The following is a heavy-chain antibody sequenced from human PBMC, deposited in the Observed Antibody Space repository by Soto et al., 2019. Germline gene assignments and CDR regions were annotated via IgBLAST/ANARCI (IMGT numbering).Heavy chain of an antibody. CDR2: ISYDGSNK. Sequence: PGGSLRLSCAASGFTFSSYGMHWVRQAPGKGLEWVAVISYDGSNKYYADSVKGRFTISRDNSKNTLYLQMNSLRAEDTAVYYCAKDMSTGDYAQRWYYYYYYGMDVWGQGTTVTVSS. CDR1: GFTFSSYG. D-gene: IGHD4-17*01. J-gene: IGHJ6*02. CDR3: AKDMSTGDYAQRWYYYYYYGMDV. V-gene: IGHV3-30*18.